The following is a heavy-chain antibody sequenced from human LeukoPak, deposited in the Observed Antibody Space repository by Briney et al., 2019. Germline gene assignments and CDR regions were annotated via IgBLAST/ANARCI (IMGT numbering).Heavy chain of an antibody. D-gene: IGHD2-21*02. J-gene: IGHJ6*03. V-gene: IGHV1-46*01. CDR3: ARARGHIVVVTAPNYYYYYMDV. CDR1: GYTFTSYY. Sequence: ASVKVSCKASGYTFTSYYMHWVRQAPGQGLEWMGIINPSGGSTSYAQKFQGRVTITADESTSTAYMELSSLRSEDTAVYYCARARGHIVVVTAPNYYYYYMDVWGKGTTVTISS. CDR2: INPSGGST.